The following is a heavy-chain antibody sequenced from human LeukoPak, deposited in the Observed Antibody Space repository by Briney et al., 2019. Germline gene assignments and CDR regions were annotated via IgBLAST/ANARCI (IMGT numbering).Heavy chain of an antibody. CDR2: INTNTGNP. J-gene: IGHJ1*01. D-gene: IGHD6-13*01. Sequence: ASVKVSCKASGYTFTSYAMNWVRQAPGQGLEWMGWINTNTGNPTYAQGFTGRFVFSLDTSVSTAYLQISSLKAEDTAVYYCAREGGQYSSSWRVRNQDAEYFQHWGQGTLVTVSS. CDR1: GYTFTSYA. V-gene: IGHV7-4-1*02. CDR3: AREGGQYSSSWRVRNQDAEYFQH.